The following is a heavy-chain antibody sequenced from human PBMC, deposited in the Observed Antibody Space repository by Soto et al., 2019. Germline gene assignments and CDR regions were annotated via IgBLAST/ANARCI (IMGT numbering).Heavy chain of an antibody. CDR1: GFTFSSYS. CDR2: ISSSSTTI. Sequence: EVPLVESGGGLVQPGGSLRLSCAASGFTFSSYSMNWVRQAPGKGLEWVSYISSSSTTIYYSDSVKGRFTISRDNAKNALYLQMSSLRAEDTAVYYCARLDQAFDIWGQGTMVTVSS. V-gene: IGHV3-48*01. J-gene: IGHJ3*02. CDR3: ARLDQAFDI.